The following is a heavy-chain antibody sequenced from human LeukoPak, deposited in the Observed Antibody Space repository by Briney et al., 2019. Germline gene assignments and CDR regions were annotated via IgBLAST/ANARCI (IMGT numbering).Heavy chain of an antibody. CDR3: AREVSYYSFSDAFDI. Sequence: GGSLRLSCAASGFTFSSYWMSWVRQAPGKGLEWVANIKQDGSEKYYVDSVKGRFTISRDNAKNSLYLQMNSLRAEGTAVYYCAREVSYYSFSDAFDIWGQGTMVTVSS. CDR1: GFTFSSYW. V-gene: IGHV3-7*01. CDR2: IKQDGSEK. J-gene: IGHJ3*02. D-gene: IGHD3-22*01.